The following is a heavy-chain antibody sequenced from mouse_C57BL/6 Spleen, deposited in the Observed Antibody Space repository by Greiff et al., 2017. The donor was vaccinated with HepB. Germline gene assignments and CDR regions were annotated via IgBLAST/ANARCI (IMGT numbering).Heavy chain of an antibody. Sequence: EVKLVESGGGLVQPGGSLSLSCAASGFTFTDYYMSWVRQPPGKALEWLGFIRNKANGYTTEYSASVKGRFTISRDNSQSILYLQMNALRAEDSATYYFARSNFPHITTAYYAMDYWGQGTSVTVSS. CDR3: ARSNFPHITTAYYAMDY. CDR2: IRNKANGYTT. V-gene: IGHV7-3*01. CDR1: GFTFTDYY. J-gene: IGHJ4*01. D-gene: IGHD1-1*01.